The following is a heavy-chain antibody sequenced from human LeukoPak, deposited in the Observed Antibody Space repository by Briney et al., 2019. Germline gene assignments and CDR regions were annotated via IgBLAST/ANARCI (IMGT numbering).Heavy chain of an antibody. V-gene: IGHV1-58*01. CDR1: GFTSTNFA. J-gene: IGHJ4*02. CDR2: IIVGSGAT. Sequence: SVKVSFKASGFTSTNFAVQWVRQARGQRLEWIGWIIVGSGATKCAQDFQERVTITRDLSTSTLYMELRSLTSEDTAVYYCAADLSNPRMGASYLDSWGQGTLVTVSS. D-gene: IGHD3-16*01. CDR3: AADLSNPRMGASYLDS.